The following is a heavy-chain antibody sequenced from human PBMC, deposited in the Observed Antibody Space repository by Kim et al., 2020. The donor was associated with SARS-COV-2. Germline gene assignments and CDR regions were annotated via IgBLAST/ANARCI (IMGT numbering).Heavy chain of an antibody. CDR1: GGSISSSSYY. J-gene: IGHJ4*02. D-gene: IGHD1-26*01. CDR2: IYYSGST. V-gene: IGHV4-39*07. Sequence: SETLSLTCTVSGGSISSSSYYWGWIRQPPGKGLEWIGSIYYSGSTYYNPSLKSRVTISVDTSKNQFSLKLSSVTAADTAVYYCARDVSGGGWYYWGQGTL. CDR3: ARDVSGGGWYY.